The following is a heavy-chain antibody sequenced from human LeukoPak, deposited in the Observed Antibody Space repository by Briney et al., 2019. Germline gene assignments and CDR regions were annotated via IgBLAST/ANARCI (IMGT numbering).Heavy chain of an antibody. Sequence: SETLSLTCTVSGGSISSGSYYWSWIRQPAGKGLEWIGYIYYSGSTNYNPSLKSRVTISVDTSKNQFSLKLSSVTAADTAVYYCARGLRLYYYYYMDVWGKGTTVTISS. J-gene: IGHJ6*03. CDR1: GGSISSGSYY. D-gene: IGHD5/OR15-5a*01. CDR2: IYYSGST. V-gene: IGHV4-61*10. CDR3: ARGLRLYYYYYMDV.